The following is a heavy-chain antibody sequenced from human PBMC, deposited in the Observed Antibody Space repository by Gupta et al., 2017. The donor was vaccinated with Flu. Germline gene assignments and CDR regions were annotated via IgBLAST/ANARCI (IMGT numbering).Heavy chain of an antibody. J-gene: IGHJ6*03. V-gene: IGHV3-23*01. CDR3: AKGKYCSSSTCHSNEIMDV. Sequence: SWVRQAPGKGLEWVSGISGSGDSTLYADSVKGRFTISRDNSKKMVYLQMNSLRAEDTAVYYCAKGKYCSSSTCHSNEIMDVCGKGTTVTVSS. CDR2: ISGSGDST. D-gene: IGHD2-2*01.